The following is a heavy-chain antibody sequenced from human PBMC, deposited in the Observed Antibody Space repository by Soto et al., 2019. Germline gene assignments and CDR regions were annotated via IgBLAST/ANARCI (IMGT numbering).Heavy chain of an antibody. CDR1: GYTFTSYD. V-gene: IGHV1-8*01. J-gene: IGHJ5*02. CDR3: ARSAVPERIIVVVPAAIREVRFDP. CDR2: MNPNSGNT. Sequence: GASVKVSCKASGYTFTSYDINWVRQATGQGLEGMGWMNPNSGNTGYAQKFQGRVTMTRNTSISTAYMELSSLRSEDTAVYYCARSAVPERIIVVVPAAIREVRFDPWAREPWSPSPQ. D-gene: IGHD2-2*01.